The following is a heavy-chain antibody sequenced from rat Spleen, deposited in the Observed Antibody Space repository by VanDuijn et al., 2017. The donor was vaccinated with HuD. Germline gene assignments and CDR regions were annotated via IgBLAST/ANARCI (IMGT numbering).Heavy chain of an antibody. CDR2: IWGDGNT. V-gene: IGHV2-77*01. D-gene: IGHD1-7*01. J-gene: IGHJ2*01. CDR1: GFSLTSYG. Sequence: QVQMKETGPGLVQTTQTLSVTCTVSGFSLTSYGVHWIRQAPGKGLEWMGVIWGDGNTNYNSALKSRLCISRDTSKSQVFLTMDSLQTDDTAVYYCAEMTSDYWGQGVMVTVSS. CDR3: AEMTSDY.